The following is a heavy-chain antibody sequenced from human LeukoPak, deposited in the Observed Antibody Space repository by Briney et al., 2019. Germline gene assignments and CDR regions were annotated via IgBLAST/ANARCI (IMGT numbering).Heavy chain of an antibody. Sequence: SVKVSCKASGGTVSSYAISWVRQAPGQGLEWMGGIIPIFGTANYAQKFQGRVTITADDSTSTAYMELSSLRSEDTAVYYCARALRYYYDSSGYPVVYFDYWGQGTLVTVSS. V-gene: IGHV1-69*13. CDR3: ARALRYYYDSSGYPVVYFDY. CDR2: IIPIFGTA. CDR1: GGTVSSYA. J-gene: IGHJ4*02. D-gene: IGHD3-22*01.